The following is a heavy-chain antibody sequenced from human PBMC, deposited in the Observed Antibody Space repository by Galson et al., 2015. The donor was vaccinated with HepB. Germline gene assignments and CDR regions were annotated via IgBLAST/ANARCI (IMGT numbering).Heavy chain of an antibody. Sequence: CAISGDSVSSTRAAWTWIRQSPSRGLEWLGRTYYRSKWYYDYAESVKSRMTVNPDTSKNQFSLQVNSVTPEDTAVYYCARDQRLGELWLKSDAFDVWGQGTVVTVSS. CDR3: ARDQRLGELWLKSDAFDV. CDR1: GDSVSSTRAA. J-gene: IGHJ3*01. V-gene: IGHV6-1*01. CDR2: TYYRSKWYY. D-gene: IGHD3-16*01.